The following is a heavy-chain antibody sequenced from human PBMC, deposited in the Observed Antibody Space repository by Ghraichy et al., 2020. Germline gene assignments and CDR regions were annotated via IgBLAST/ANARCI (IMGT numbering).Heavy chain of an antibody. CDR3: ARADSSSWTTVPFY. V-gene: IGHV1-18*01. Sequence: ASVKVSCKASGYTFTSYGISWVRQAPGQGLEWMGWISASNGNTNYAQKFQGRVTMTTDTSTSTAYMELRSLRSDDTAVYYCARADSSSWTTVPFYWGQGTLVTVSS. J-gene: IGHJ4*02. D-gene: IGHD6-13*01. CDR1: GYTFTSYG. CDR2: ISASNGNT.